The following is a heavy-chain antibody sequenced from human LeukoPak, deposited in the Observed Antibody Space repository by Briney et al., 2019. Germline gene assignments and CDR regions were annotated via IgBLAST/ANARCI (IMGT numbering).Heavy chain of an antibody. Sequence: ASVKVSCKTSGYTFTDYYMHWVRQAPGQRLEWMGWINSNSGGTNYAQKFQDRVTTTRDTSNTTAYVELSRLTSDDTAVYYCARGSALKGTPYPFDYWGQGTLVTVSP. J-gene: IGHJ4*02. D-gene: IGHD1-7*01. CDR2: INSNSGGT. CDR3: ARGSALKGTPYPFDY. CDR1: GYTFTDYY. V-gene: IGHV1-2*02.